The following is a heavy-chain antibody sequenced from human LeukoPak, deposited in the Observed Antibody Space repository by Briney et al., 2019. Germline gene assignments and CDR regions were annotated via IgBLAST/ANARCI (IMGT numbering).Heavy chain of an antibody. CDR2: INEDGSDK. Sequence: GGSLRLSCAASGFTFSSYWMSWVRQAPGKGLESVANINEDGSDKYYADSVKGRFTISRDNAKNSLYLQMDNLRAEDTGVYYCARDFYDGFALDYWGQGTLVTVSS. J-gene: IGHJ4*02. CDR1: GFTFSSYW. V-gene: IGHV3-7*01. D-gene: IGHD2/OR15-2a*01. CDR3: ARDFYDGFALDY.